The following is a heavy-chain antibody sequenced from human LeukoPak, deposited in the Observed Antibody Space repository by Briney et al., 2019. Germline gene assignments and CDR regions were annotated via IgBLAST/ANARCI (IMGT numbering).Heavy chain of an antibody. CDR2: ISYDGSNK. D-gene: IGHD1-1*01. J-gene: IGHJ6*02. V-gene: IGHV3-30-3*01. CDR3: AGQGLSEAGTVPDYYYYYGMDV. CDR1: GFTFSSYA. Sequence: PGGSLKLSCAASGFTFSSYAMHWVRQAPGKGLEWVAVISYDGSNKYYADSVKGRFTISRDNSKNTLYLQMNSLRAEDTAVYYCAGQGLSEAGTVPDYYYYYGMDVWGQGTTVTVSS.